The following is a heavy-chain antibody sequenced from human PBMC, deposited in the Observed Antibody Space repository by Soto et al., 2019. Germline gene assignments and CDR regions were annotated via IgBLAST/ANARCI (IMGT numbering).Heavy chain of an antibody. J-gene: IGHJ4*02. Sequence: QVQLVQSGAEVKKPGASVKVSCKASGYTFTSYAMPWVRQAPGQRLEWMGWINAGNGNTKYSQKFQRRVTITRATSASTAYMELSSLRSEDTAVYYCARDVGATDYWGQGTLVTVSS. D-gene: IGHD1-26*01. CDR1: GYTFTSYA. V-gene: IGHV1-3*01. CDR2: INAGNGNT. CDR3: ARDVGATDY.